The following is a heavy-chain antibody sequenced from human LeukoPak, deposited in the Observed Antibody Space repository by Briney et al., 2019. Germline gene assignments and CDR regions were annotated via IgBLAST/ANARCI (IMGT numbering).Heavy chain of an antibody. CDR1: GGTFSSYA. J-gene: IGHJ6*02. D-gene: IGHD3-22*01. Sequence: ASVKVSCKASGGTFSSYAISWVRQAPGQGLEWMGGIIPIFGTANYAQKFQGRVTITADESTSTAYMELSSLRSEDTAAYYCARGYDSSGYYSYYYYGMDVWGQGTTVTVSS. CDR2: IIPIFGTA. V-gene: IGHV1-69*01. CDR3: ARGYDSSGYYSYYYYGMDV.